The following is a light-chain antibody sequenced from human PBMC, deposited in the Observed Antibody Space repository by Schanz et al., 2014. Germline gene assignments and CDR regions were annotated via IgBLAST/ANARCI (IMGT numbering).Light chain of an antibody. CDR3: SSYAGSNNLGV. J-gene: IGLJ1*01. CDR2: EVS. CDR1: SSDVGGYNY. V-gene: IGLV2-8*01. Sequence: QSALTQPASVSGSPGQSITISCTGPSSDVGGYNYVSWYQQHPGKAPKLMIYEVSKRPSGVPDRFSGSKSGNTASLTVSGLQAEDEADYYCSSYAGSNNLGVFGTGTKLTVL.